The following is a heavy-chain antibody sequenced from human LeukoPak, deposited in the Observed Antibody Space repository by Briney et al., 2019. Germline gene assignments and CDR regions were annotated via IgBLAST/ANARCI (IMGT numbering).Heavy chain of an antibody. CDR3: AKGRNEDGDAALNY. J-gene: IGHJ4*02. V-gene: IGHV3-23*01. CDR2: ISGSGGNT. CDR1: GFTFTSYG. D-gene: IGHD4-17*01. Sequence: PGGSLRLSCAASGFTFTSYGMSWVRQAPGKGLEWVSSISGSGGNTFYADSVKGRFTISRDNSKNTLYLQMNSLRAEDTAAYHCAKGRNEDGDAALNYWAQGTLVTVSS.